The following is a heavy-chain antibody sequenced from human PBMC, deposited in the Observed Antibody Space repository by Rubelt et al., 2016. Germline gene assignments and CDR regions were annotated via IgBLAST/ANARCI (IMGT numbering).Heavy chain of an antibody. J-gene: IGHJ4*02. Sequence: ISYDGSHKYYADSVKGRLSISRDNSKNTLYLQMNSLRAEDTAVYYCARDSSGYYYVHWGQGTLVTVSS. CDR2: ISYDGSHK. CDR3: ARDSSGYYYVH. D-gene: IGHD3-22*01. V-gene: IGHV3-30*01.